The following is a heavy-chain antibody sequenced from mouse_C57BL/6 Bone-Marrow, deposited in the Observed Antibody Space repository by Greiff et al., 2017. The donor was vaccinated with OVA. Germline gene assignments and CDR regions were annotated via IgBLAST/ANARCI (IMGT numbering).Heavy chain of an antibody. D-gene: IGHD1-1*01. CDR3: ARGDYYYGSRKAYWYFDV. V-gene: IGHV3-6*01. J-gene: IGHJ1*03. CDR1: GYSITSGYY. Sequence: ESGPGLVKPSQSLSLTCSVTGYSITSGYYWNWIRQFPGNKLEWMGYISYDGSNNYNPSRKNRIPITRDTSKNQFFLKLNSVTTEDTATYYCARGDYYYGSRKAYWYFDVWGTGTTVTVSS. CDR2: ISYDGSN.